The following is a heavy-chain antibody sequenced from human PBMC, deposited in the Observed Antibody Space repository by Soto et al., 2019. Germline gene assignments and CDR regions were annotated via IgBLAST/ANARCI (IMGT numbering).Heavy chain of an antibody. CDR2: IIPIFGTA. CDR3: ARETDPPSCDY. J-gene: IGHJ4*02. Sequence: QVQLVQSGAEVKKPGSSVKVSCKASGGTFSSYAISWVRQAPGHGLEWMGGIIPIFGTANYAQKFQGRVTITADEATSTAYMELRSLRSEGTAVYYCARETDPPSCDYWGQGTLVPVSS. CDR1: GGTFSSYA. V-gene: IGHV1-69*12.